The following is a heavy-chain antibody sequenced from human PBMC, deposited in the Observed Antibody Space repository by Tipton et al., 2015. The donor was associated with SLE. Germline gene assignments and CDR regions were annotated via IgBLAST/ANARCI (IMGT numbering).Heavy chain of an antibody. J-gene: IGHJ4*02. CDR1: GGSFYGGSFSGYY. V-gene: IGHV4-39*01. Sequence: TLSLTCAVFGGSFYGGSFSGYYWSWIRQRPGKGLEWIGSIYYSGSTYYNPSLKSRVTISVDTSKNQFSLKLSSVTAADTAVYYCARHGNQDYWGQRTLVTVSS. CDR3: ARHGNQDY. CDR2: IYYSGST. D-gene: IGHD4-23*01.